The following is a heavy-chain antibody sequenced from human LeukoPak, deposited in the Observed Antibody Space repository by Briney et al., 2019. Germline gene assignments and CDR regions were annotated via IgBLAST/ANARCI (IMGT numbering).Heavy chain of an antibody. CDR1: GFTFSTYD. CDR2: ISSSSSTI. V-gene: IGHV3-48*01. J-gene: IGHJ4*02. D-gene: IGHD3-3*02. CDR3: AKIGAFFGYLDY. Sequence: SGGSLRLSCAASGFTFSTYDMHWVRQAPGKGLEWLSYISSSSSTIYYADSVMGRFTVSRDNAKNTLYLEMNSLRAEDTAVYYCAKIGAFFGYLDYWGQGTLVTVSS.